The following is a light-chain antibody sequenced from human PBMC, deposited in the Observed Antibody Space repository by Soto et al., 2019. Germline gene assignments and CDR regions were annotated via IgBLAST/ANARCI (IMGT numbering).Light chain of an antibody. CDR2: GAS. CDR1: QSVSSSY. Sequence: EIVLTQSPGTLSLSPGERATLSCRASQSVSSSYLAWYQQKPGQAPRLLIYGASSRATGIPDRFSGSGSGTDFTLTISRLEPEDFSLYYCQQSQTFGQGTKVDIK. CDR3: QQSQT. J-gene: IGKJ1*01. V-gene: IGKV3-20*01.